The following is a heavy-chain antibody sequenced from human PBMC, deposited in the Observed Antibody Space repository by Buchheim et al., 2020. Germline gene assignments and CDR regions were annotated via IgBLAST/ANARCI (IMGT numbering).Heavy chain of an antibody. D-gene: IGHD5-12*01. V-gene: IGHV3-74*01. Sequence: EVQLVESGGGLVQPGGSLRLSCAASGFIFSSSWMHWVRQVPGKGLGWVSRINSDGRSTSYADSVRGRFTISRDNAKKKLDLQMNSLRAEDTAVYYCASGYSGYDVDYWGQGTL. CDR2: INSDGRST. J-gene: IGHJ4*02. CDR3: ASGYSGYDVDY. CDR1: GFIFSSSW.